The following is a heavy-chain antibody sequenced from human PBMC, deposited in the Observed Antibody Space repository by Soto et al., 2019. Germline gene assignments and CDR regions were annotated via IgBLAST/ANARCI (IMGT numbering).Heavy chain of an antibody. D-gene: IGHD3-10*01. CDR1: GGSFSGYY. Sequence: SETLSLTRAVYGGSFSGYYWSWIRQPPGKGLEWIGEINHSGSTNYNPSLKSRVTISVDTSKNQFSLKLSSVTAADTAVYYCARGLSLLWFGERADFDYWGQGTLVTVSS. CDR2: INHSGST. CDR3: ARGLSLLWFGERADFDY. V-gene: IGHV4-34*01. J-gene: IGHJ4*02.